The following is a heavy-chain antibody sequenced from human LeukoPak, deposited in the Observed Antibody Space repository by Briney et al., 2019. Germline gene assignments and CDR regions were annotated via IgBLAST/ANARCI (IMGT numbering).Heavy chain of an antibody. D-gene: IGHD3-10*01. J-gene: IGHJ6*02. Sequence: GASVKVSCKASGYTFTGYYMHWVRQAPGQGLEWMGWINPNSGGTNYAQKFQGWVTMTRDTSISTAYMELSRLRSDDTAVYYCARRLGSGSAYGMDVWGQGTTVTVSS. CDR2: INPNSGGT. CDR1: GYTFTGYY. CDR3: ARRLGSGSAYGMDV. V-gene: IGHV1-2*04.